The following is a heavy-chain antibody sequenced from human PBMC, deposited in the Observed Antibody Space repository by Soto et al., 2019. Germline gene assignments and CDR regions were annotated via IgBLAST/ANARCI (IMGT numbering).Heavy chain of an antibody. CDR1: GYTLTELS. J-gene: IGHJ4*02. CDR3: APGRIAARPTAFDY. D-gene: IGHD6-6*01. V-gene: IGHV1-24*01. CDR2: FDPEDGET. Sequence: QVQLVQSGAEVKKPGASVKVSCKVSGYTLTELSMHWVRQAPGKGLEWMGGFDPEDGETIYAQKFQGRVTMTEATSTDTAYMELSSLRSEDTAVYYCAPGRIAARPTAFDYWGQGTLVTVSS.